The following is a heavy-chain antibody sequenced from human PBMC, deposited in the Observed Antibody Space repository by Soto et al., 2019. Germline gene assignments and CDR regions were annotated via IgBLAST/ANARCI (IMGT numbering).Heavy chain of an antibody. J-gene: IGHJ3*02. CDR2: ISSSSSYI. CDR1: GFTFSSYS. D-gene: IGHD2-2*01. CDR3: ARVLGCSSTSCYHDAFDI. Sequence: GGSLSLSCAASGFTFSSYSMNWVRQAPGKGLEWVSSISSSSSYIYYADSVKGRFTISRDNAKNSLYLQMNSLRAEDTAVYYWARVLGCSSTSCYHDAFDIWGQGTMVTVSS. V-gene: IGHV3-21*01.